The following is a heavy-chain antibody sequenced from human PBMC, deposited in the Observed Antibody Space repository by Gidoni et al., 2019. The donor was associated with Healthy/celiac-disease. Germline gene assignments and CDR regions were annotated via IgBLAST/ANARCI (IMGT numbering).Heavy chain of an antibody. J-gene: IGHJ6*02. CDR3: AGWLRGPYYYYGMDV. CDR1: GFTFSSYG. D-gene: IGHD5-12*01. CDR2: ISYDGSNK. V-gene: IGHV3-30*03. Sequence: QVQLVESGGGVVQPRRSLILSCAASGFTFSSYGMHWVRQAPRKGLEWVAVISYDGSNKYYADSVKGRFTISRDNSKNTLYLQMNSLRAEDTAVYYCAGWLRGPYYYYGMDVWGQGTTVTVSS.